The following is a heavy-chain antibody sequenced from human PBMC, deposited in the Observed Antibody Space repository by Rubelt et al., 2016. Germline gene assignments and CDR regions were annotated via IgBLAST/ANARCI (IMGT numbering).Heavy chain of an antibody. J-gene: IGHJ4*02. D-gene: IGHD6-19*01. CDR3: ARESNQGSGWYGGHYFDY. CDR2: GST. V-gene: IGHV4-39*07. Sequence: GSTYYNPSLKSRVTISVDTSKNQFSLKLSSVTAADTAVYYCARESNQGSGWYGGHYFDYWGQGTLVTVSS.